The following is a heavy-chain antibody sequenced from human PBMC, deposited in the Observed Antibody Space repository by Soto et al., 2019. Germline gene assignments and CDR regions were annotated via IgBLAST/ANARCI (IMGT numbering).Heavy chain of an antibody. CDR3: ARHGVITMVRGVIIP. CDR1: GGSISSSSYY. J-gene: IGHJ5*02. V-gene: IGHV4-39*01. CDR2: IYYSGST. Sequence: SETLSLTCTVSGGSISSSSYYWGWIRQPPGKGLEWIGSIYYSGSTYYNPSLKSRVTISVDTSKNQFSLKLSSVTAADTALYYCARHGVITMVRGVIIPWSQGTLVTVSS. D-gene: IGHD3-10*01.